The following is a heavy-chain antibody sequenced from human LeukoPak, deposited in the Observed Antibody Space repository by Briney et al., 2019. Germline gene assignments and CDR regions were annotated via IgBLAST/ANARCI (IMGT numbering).Heavy chain of an antibody. CDR1: GGSISSYY. Sequence: PSETLSLTCTVSGGSISSYYWSWIRQPPGKGLEWIGYIYYSGSTNYNPSLKSRVTISVDTSKNQFSLKLSSVTAADTAVYYCAREGIAAAGHAFDYWGWGTLVPVSS. CDR3: AREGIAAAGHAFDY. D-gene: IGHD6-13*01. CDR2: IYYSGST. J-gene: IGHJ4*02. V-gene: IGHV4-59*01.